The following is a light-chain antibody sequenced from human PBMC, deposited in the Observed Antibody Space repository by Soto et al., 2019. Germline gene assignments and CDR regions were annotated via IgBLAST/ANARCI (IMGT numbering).Light chain of an antibody. CDR1: QSVSSSY. CDR3: QQYGSSRT. V-gene: IGKV3-20*01. Sequence: EIVLTQSPGTLSLSPGKRATLSCRASQSVSSSYLAWYQQKPGQAPRLLIYGASSRATGIPDRFSGSGSGKDFTLTISRLEPEDVAVYYCQQYGSSRTFGQGTKVEIK. J-gene: IGKJ1*01. CDR2: GAS.